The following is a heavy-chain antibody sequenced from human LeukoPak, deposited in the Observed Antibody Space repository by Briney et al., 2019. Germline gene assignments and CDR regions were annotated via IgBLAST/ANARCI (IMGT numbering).Heavy chain of an antibody. CDR3: ARAGVRGEYYFDY. V-gene: IGHV4-61*05. J-gene: IGHJ4*02. Sequence: SETLSLTCTVSGGSISSSSYYWSWIRQPPGKGLEWIGYIYYSGSTNYNPSLKSRVTISVDTSKNQFSLKLSSVTAADTAVYYCARAGVRGEYYFDYWGQGTLVTVSS. CDR1: GGSISSSSYY. D-gene: IGHD3-10*01. CDR2: IYYSGST.